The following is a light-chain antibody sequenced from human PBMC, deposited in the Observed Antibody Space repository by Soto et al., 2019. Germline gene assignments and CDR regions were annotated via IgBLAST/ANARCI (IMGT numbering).Light chain of an antibody. CDR2: DVS. CDR3: SSYTSSSTVV. J-gene: IGLJ2*01. Sequence: QSALTQPASVSGSPGQSITISCTGTSSDVGGYNYVSWYQQHPGKAPKLMIYDVSNRPSGVSNRFSGSKSVNTASLTISGLQAEDEADYYCSSYTSSSTVVFGGGTQ. V-gene: IGLV2-14*01. CDR1: SSDVGGYNY.